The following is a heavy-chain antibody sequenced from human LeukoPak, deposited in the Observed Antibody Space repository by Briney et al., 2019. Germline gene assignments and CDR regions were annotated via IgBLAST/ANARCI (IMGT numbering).Heavy chain of an antibody. V-gene: IGHV3-23*01. CDR2: ISGSGGST. CDR1: GFTFSSYP. D-gene: IGHD3-22*01. J-gene: IGHJ4*02. CDR3: AKGRDSSGWGYYFDY. Sequence: PGGSLRLSCVASGFTFSSYPMSWVRQAPGKGLEWVSSISGSGGSTYYADSVKGRFTISRDNSKNALYLQVNNLRAEDTAVYYCAKGRDSSGWGYYFDYWGQGTLVTVSS.